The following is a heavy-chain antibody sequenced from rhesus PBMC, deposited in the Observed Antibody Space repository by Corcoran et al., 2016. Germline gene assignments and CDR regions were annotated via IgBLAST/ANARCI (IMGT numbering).Heavy chain of an antibody. CDR2: INPDNGNT. J-gene: IGHJ5-1*01. V-gene: IGHV1S2*01. Sequence: QVQLVQSGADVKKPGSSVKVSCKASGYTFTDYYMHWVLQAPRQGLTWMGWINPDNGNTKYAEKLQGRVTMTRDTSTSTAYMELSSLRSEDTAVYYCARLMEVADVWGPGVLVTVSS. D-gene: IGHD2-33*01. CDR3: ARLMEVADV. CDR1: GYTFTDYY.